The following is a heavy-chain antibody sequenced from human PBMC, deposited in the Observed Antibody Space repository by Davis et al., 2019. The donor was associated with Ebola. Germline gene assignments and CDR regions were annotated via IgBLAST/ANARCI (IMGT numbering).Heavy chain of an antibody. J-gene: IGHJ4*02. D-gene: IGHD7-27*01. CDR3: ARDRSPGDNPLDY. Sequence: FQGRVTMTTDTSTSTAYMELRRLTSDDTAVYYCARDRSPGDNPLDYWGQGTLVTVSS. V-gene: IGHV1-18*01.